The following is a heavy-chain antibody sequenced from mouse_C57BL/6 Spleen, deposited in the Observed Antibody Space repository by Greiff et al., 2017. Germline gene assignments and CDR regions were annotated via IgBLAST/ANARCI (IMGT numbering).Heavy chain of an antibody. V-gene: IGHV1-22*01. CDR1: GYTFTDYN. D-gene: IGHD3-2*02. Sequence: VQLQQSGPELVKPGASVKMSCKASGYTFTDYNMHWVKQSHGKSLEWIGYINPNNGGTSYNQKFKGKATLTVNKSSSTAYMELRSLTSEDSAVYYCAIDSSGYEGWFAYWGQGTLVTVSA. CDR3: AIDSSGYEGWFAY. J-gene: IGHJ3*01. CDR2: INPNNGGT.